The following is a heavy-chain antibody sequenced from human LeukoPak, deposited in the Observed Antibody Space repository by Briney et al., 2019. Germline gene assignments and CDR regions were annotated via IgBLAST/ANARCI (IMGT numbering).Heavy chain of an antibody. D-gene: IGHD5-12*01. CDR2: ISSSGMYI. CDR3: ARTVDIVAEYYFDY. J-gene: IGHJ4*02. V-gene: IGHV3-21*04. Sequence: GGSLRLSCAASGFSFNSYSITWVRQAPGKGLEWVSSISSSGMYIYYADTMKGRFTISRDNAKNSASLQMTSLGAADTAVYYCARTVDIVAEYYFDYWGQGTLVTVSS. CDR1: GFSFNSYS.